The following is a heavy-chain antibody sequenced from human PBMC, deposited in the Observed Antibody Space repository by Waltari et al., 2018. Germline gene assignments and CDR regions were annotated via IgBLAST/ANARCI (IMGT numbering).Heavy chain of an antibody. CDR3: ARVLRVGATTGYFQH. V-gene: IGHV1-2*02. D-gene: IGHD1-26*01. Sequence: QVQLVQSGAEVKKPGASVKVSCKASGYTFTGYYMHWVRQAPGQGLEWMGWVNPNSGGTKYAQKFQGRVTMTRDTSISTAYMELSRLRSDDTAVYYCARVLRVGATTGYFQHWGQGTLVTVSS. CDR2: VNPNSGGT. J-gene: IGHJ1*01. CDR1: GYTFTGYY.